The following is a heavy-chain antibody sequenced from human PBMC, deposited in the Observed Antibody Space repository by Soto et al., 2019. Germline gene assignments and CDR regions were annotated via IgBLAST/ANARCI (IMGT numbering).Heavy chain of an antibody. Sequence: GGSLRLSCAASGFTFSDHYMSWIRQAPGKGLEWISYINPTGSYTHYADSVRGRFIISRDNADNSLYLQMNSLRAEDTALYYCARGHHSMDVWGQGATGTGS. J-gene: IGHJ6*02. CDR2: INPTGSYT. V-gene: IGHV3-11*06. CDR1: GFTFSDHY. CDR3: ARGHHSMDV.